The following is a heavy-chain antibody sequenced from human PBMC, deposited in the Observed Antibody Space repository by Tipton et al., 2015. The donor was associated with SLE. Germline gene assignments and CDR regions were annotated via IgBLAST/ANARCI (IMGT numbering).Heavy chain of an antibody. J-gene: IGHJ4*02. D-gene: IGHD6-6*01. CDR3: ARHRIAAPLFDY. CDR2: IYYSGST. Sequence: TLSLTCTVSGGSISSTSYYWAWIRQPPGKGLEWIGSIYYSGSTYYNPSLKSRVTISVDTSKNQFSLKLSSVTAADTAVYYCARHRIAAPLFDYWGQGTLVTVSS. CDR1: GGSISSTSYY. V-gene: IGHV4-39*01.